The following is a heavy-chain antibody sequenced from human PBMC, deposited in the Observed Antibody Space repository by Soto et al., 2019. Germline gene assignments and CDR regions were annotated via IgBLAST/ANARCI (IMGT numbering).Heavy chain of an antibody. D-gene: IGHD3-22*01. J-gene: IGHJ6*02. CDR1: GGSISSSSYY. CDR2: IFYTGVT. CDR3: STFSSGFDGMDV. Sequence: SETLSLTCTVSGGSISSSSYYWAWIRQPPGKGLEWFGSIFYTGVTYYNPSLKSRITMSADMSKNQFSLNLSSVTAADAAVYYCSTFSSGFDGMDVWGQGTTVTVSS. V-gene: IGHV4-39*01.